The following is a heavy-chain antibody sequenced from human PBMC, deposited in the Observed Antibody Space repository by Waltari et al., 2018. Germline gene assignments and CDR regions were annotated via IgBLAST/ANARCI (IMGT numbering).Heavy chain of an antibody. CDR3: ARTPRGAVAGMFDY. CDR1: GFSLSTRGMR. CDR2: IDWDDDK. D-gene: IGHD6-19*01. V-gene: IGHV2-70*04. J-gene: IGHJ4*02. Sequence: QVPLKESGPALVKPTQPLTLTCPFSGFSLSTRGMRVSWIRQPPGKALEWLARIDWDDDKFYSTSLKTRLTISKDTSKNQVVLTMTNMDPVDTATYYCARTPRGAVAGMFDYWGQGTLVTVSS.